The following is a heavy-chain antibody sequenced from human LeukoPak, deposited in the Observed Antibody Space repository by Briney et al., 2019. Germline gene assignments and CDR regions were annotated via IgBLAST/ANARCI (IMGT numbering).Heavy chain of an antibody. D-gene: IGHD3-22*01. CDR2: IYYSGST. V-gene: IGHV4-59*01. CDR1: GGSISSYY. CDR3: ARERGYYDSSGGYYYYYMDV. Sequence: PSETLSLTCTVSGGSISSYYWSWIRQPPGKGLEWIGYIYYSGSTNYNPSLKSRVTISVDTSKNQFSLKLSSVTAADTAVYYCARERGYYDSSGGYYYYYMDVWGKGTTVTVSS. J-gene: IGHJ6*03.